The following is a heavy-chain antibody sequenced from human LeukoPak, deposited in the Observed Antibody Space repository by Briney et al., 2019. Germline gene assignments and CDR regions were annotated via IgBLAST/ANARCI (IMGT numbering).Heavy chain of an antibody. CDR3: ARVRTNSYGYEDY. J-gene: IGHJ4*02. Sequence: GGSLRLSCAASGFTFGAFNMNWVRQAPGKGLEWVSHISSSVSIYYADSVKGRFTISRDNAKNSLYLEMNNLRDEDTAVYYCARVRTNSYGYEDYWGQGTLVAVSS. V-gene: IGHV3-48*02. CDR2: ISSSVSI. D-gene: IGHD5-18*01. CDR1: GFTFGAFN.